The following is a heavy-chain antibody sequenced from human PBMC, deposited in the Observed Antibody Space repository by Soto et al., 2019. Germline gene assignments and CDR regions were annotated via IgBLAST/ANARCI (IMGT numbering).Heavy chain of an antibody. J-gene: IGHJ4*02. Sequence: QVQLVESGGGVVQPGRSLRLSCAASGFTFSSYAMHWVRQAPGKGLEWVAVISYDGSNKYYADSVKGRFTISRDNSKNTLYLQMNSLRAEDTAVYYCARSHPGWELLTGFDYWGQGTLVTVSS. CDR3: ARSHPGWELLTGFDY. V-gene: IGHV3-30-3*01. D-gene: IGHD1-26*01. CDR1: GFTFSSYA. CDR2: ISYDGSNK.